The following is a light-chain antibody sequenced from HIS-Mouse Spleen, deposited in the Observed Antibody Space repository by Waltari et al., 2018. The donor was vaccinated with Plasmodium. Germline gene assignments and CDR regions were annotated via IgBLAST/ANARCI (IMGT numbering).Light chain of an antibody. CDR2: GAS. J-gene: IGKJ4*01. CDR1: RSVSSSY. V-gene: IGKV3-20*01. CDR3: QQYGSSPLT. Sequence: EIVLTQSPGTLSLSPGERATLSCRASRSVSSSYSAWYQQKPGQAPRRLIYGASSRASGIPDRFSGSGSGTDFTLTISRLETEGVAVYDCQQYGSSPLTFGGGTKVEIK.